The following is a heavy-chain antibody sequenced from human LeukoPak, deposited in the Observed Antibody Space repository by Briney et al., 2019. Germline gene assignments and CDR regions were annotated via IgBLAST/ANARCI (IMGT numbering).Heavy chain of an antibody. J-gene: IGHJ5*02. CDR2: ISGSSGSI. D-gene: IGHD3-22*01. Sequence: PGGSLRLSCAASGFTFSSSGMNWVRLAPGKGLEWVSYISGSSGSIYHADSVKGRFTISRDNAKSSLYLQMNSLRDEDTAVYYCAREGSSYYYDSSGLPNWFDPWGQGTLVTVSS. CDR1: GFTFSSSG. CDR3: AREGSSYYYDSSGLPNWFDP. V-gene: IGHV3-48*02.